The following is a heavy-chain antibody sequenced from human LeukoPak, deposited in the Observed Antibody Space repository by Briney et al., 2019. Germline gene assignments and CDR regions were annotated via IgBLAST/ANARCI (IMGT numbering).Heavy chain of an antibody. CDR3: AKDRAGAN. CDR2: ISGSGNVT. V-gene: IGHV3-23*01. CDR1: GFTFTKYA. Sequence: PGGSLRLSCVGSGFTFTKYAMTWVREAPGKGLECVSVISGSGNVTYYAESVKGRFTIYRDNSKRTLYLQIDSLRADYTAIYYCAKDRAGANWGQGTLVLVSS. J-gene: IGHJ4*02.